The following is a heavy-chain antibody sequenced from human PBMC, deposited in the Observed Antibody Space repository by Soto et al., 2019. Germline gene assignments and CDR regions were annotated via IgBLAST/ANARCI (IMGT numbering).Heavy chain of an antibody. Sequence: QVQLVQSGAEVKKPGSSVKVSCKAYGGTFSSYAISWVRQAPGQGLEWMGGIIPIFGTANYAQKFQGRVTITADESTSTAYMELSSLRSEDTAVYYCARDLTVEMATILDYWGQGTLVTVSS. D-gene: IGHD5-12*01. V-gene: IGHV1-69*01. CDR2: IIPIFGTA. J-gene: IGHJ4*02. CDR1: GGTFSSYA. CDR3: ARDLTVEMATILDY.